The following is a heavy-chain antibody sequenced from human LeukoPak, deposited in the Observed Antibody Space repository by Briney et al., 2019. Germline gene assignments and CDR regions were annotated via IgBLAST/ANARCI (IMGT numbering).Heavy chain of an antibody. CDR2: IYYSGST. CDR1: GGSISSSSYY. D-gene: IGHD1-26*01. J-gene: IGHJ4*02. CDR3: ARALRRATDQYDY. V-gene: IGHV4-39*07. Sequence: KTSETLSLTCTVSGGSISSSSYYWGWIRQPPGKGLEWIGSIYYSGSTYYNPSLKSRVTISVDTSKNQFSLKLSSVTAADTAVYYCARALRRATDQYDYWGQGTLVTVSS.